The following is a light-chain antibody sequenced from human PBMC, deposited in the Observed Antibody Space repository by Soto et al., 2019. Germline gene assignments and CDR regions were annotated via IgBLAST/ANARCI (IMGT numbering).Light chain of an antibody. CDR2: GAS. V-gene: IGKV3-20*01. J-gene: IGKJ5*01. CDR1: QGVASRY. CDR3: QQYGSSPIA. Sequence: VLTQSPGTLSLSPGERATLSCRASQGVASRYLAWYQQKPGQAPRLLIYGASTRATGIPDRFSGSGLGTDFTLTIIRLEPEDFAVYYCQQYGSSPIAFGQGTRLEIK.